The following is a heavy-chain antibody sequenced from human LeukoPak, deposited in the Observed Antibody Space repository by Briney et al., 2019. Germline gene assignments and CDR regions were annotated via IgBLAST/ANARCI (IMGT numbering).Heavy chain of an antibody. J-gene: IGHJ4*02. CDR3: ARDRWGWEGTYGDFDY. V-gene: IGHV1-8*03. D-gene: IGHD4-17*01. CDR1: GYTFTSYD. Sequence: ASVKVSCKASGYTFTSYDINWVRQATGQGLEWMGWMNPNSGNTGYAQKFQGRVTITRNTSISTAYMELSSLRSEDTAVYYCARDRWGWEGTYGDFDYWGQGTLVTVSS. CDR2: MNPNSGNT.